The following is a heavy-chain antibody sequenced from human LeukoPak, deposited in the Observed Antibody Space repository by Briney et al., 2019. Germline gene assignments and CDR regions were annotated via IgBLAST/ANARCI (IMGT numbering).Heavy chain of an antibody. Sequence: ASVKVSCKASGYTFTGYYMHWVRQAPGQGLEWMGWINPDNGGTNYAQKFEGRVTMTRDMSISTAYMELSRLRSDDTAVYYCARDPSNSGYDYLYYFDYWGQGTLVTVSS. CDR3: ARDPSNSGYDYLYYFDY. D-gene: IGHD5-12*01. V-gene: IGHV1-2*02. CDR1: GYTFTGYY. CDR2: INPDNGGT. J-gene: IGHJ4*02.